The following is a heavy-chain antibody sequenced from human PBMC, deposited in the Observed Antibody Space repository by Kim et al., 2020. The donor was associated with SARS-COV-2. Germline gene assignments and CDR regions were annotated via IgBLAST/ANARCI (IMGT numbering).Heavy chain of an antibody. CDR1: GGSFSGYY. Sequence: SETLSLTCAVYGGSFSGYYWSWIRQPPGKGLEWIGEINHSGSTNYNPSLKSRVTISVDTSKNQFSLKLSSVTAADTAVYYCARIAYSYGYYYYYGMDVWG. D-gene: IGHD5-18*01. V-gene: IGHV4-34*01. CDR3: ARIAYSYGYYYYYGMDV. CDR2: INHSGST. J-gene: IGHJ6*01.